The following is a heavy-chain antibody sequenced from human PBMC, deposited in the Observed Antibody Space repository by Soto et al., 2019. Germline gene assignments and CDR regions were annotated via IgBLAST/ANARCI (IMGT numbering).Heavy chain of an antibody. CDR3: ARDGAVAGNTNFDY. CDR2: INAGNGKT. V-gene: IGHV1-3*01. CDR1: GYTFTNYA. Sequence: QVQLVQCGDEVKKPGASVKVSCKASGYTFTNYAIHWVRQGPGQRLEWMGWINAGNGKTKYSQKFQGRVTISRDTSASTAYMELSSLRSEDTAVYYCARDGAVAGNTNFDYWGQVTLVTVSS. J-gene: IGHJ4*02. D-gene: IGHD6-19*01.